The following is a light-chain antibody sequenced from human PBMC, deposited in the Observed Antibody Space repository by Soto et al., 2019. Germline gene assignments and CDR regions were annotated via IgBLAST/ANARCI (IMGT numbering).Light chain of an antibody. CDR1: SSDIGGYNY. CDR2: EVT. Sequence: QSALTQPASVSGSPGQSITISCTGGSSDIGGYNYVSWFQQHPGKVPKLMIYEVTNRPSGVSNRFSGSKSSSTASLTISGLQAEDEADYYCSSYTSSNTLVFGTGTKLTVL. J-gene: IGLJ1*01. V-gene: IGLV2-14*01. CDR3: SSYTSSNTLV.